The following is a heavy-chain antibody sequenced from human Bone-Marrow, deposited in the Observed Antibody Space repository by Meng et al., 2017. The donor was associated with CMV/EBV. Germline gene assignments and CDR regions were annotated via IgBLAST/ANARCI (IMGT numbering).Heavy chain of an antibody. CDR2: ISYSGRT. CDR3: ARSPGYWSLDY. D-gene: IGHD2-8*02. Sequence: LTCAVSGDSISSHYWWSWVRQTPGKGLEWIGEISYSGRTKYTPSLKSRVTISVDKTTNHISLKVASVTAADTGVYFCARSPGYWSLDYWGQGNLVTVSS. CDR1: GDSISSHYW. J-gene: IGHJ4*02. V-gene: IGHV4-4*01.